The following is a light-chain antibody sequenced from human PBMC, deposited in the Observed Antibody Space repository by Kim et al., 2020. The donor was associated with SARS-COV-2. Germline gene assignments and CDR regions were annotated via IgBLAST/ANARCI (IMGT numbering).Light chain of an antibody. CDR3: QEYNVYSWT. Sequence: ASVEDRVTITCRASQRINTWLAWYQHKPGKAPKLLIYKASNLKSGVPSRFSGSGSGTEFTLTISRLQPDDFGTYYCQEYNVYSWTFGQGTKVDIK. CDR1: QRINTW. V-gene: IGKV1-5*03. J-gene: IGKJ1*01. CDR2: KAS.